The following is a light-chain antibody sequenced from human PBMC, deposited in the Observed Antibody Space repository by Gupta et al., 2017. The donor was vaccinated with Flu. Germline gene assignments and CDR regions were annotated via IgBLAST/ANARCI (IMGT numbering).Light chain of an antibody. CDR1: QDISNF. V-gene: IGKV1-27*01. J-gene: IGKJ1*01. CDR2: TAS. CDR3: QKYNNAPPT. Sequence: DIQMTQSPPSLSASVGDRVTITCRASQDISNFLAWYQQKPGKVPKLLIYTASTLQSGVPSRSSGSGSGTHFTLTINSLQPEDVATYYCQKYNNAPPTFGQGTKVEIK.